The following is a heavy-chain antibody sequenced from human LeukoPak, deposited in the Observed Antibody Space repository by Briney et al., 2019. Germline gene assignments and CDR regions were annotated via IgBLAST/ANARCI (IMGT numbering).Heavy chain of an antibody. J-gene: IGHJ5*02. Sequence: SETLSLTCTVSGGSISSYYWSWIRQTPGKGLEWIGYIYDSESSNYNPSLKSRVTISVDTPKNQFSLEMRSVTAADTAVYYCARGPGTGPAGWFDPWGQGTLVTVST. CDR2: IYDSESS. D-gene: IGHD6-13*01. CDR3: ARGPGTGPAGWFDP. CDR1: GGSISSYY. V-gene: IGHV4-59*08.